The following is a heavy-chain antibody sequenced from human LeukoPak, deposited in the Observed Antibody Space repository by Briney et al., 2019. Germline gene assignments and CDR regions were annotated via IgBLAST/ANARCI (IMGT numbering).Heavy chain of an antibody. CDR2: ISGSGGST. CDR1: GLTFSSYA. CDR3: AKAGFDSTYYFDY. D-gene: IGHD3-9*01. V-gene: IGHV3-23*01. Sequence: QPGGSLRLSCAASGLTFSSYAMSWVRQAPGKGLEWVSAISGSGGSTYYADSVKGRFTISRDNSKNTLYLQMNSLRAEDTAVYYCAKAGFDSTYYFDYWGQGTLVTVSS. J-gene: IGHJ4*02.